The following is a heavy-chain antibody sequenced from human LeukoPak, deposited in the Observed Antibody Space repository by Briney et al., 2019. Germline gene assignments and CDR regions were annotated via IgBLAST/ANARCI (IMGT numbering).Heavy chain of an antibody. CDR3: ARDNDLNWFDP. D-gene: IGHD1-1*01. Sequence: GGSLRLSCAASGFTFSSYAMPWVRQAPGKGLDYVSAISSNGGSTYYANSVKGRFTISRDNSKNTLYLQMGSLRAEDMAVYYCARDNDLNWFDPWGQGTLVTVSS. CDR2: ISSNGGST. V-gene: IGHV3-64*01. J-gene: IGHJ5*02. CDR1: GFTFSSYA.